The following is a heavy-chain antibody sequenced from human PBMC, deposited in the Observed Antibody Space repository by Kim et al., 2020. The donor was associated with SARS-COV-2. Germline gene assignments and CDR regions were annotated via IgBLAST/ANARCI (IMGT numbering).Heavy chain of an antibody. CDR2: INPNSGDT. CDR3: ARGWDDSVFDY. V-gene: IGHV1-2*02. CDR1: GYSFTAYY. Sequence: ASVKVSCEASGYSFTAYYIHWVRQAPGQGLEWLGWINPNSGDTSYALKFQSRVTMTRLTSISTAYMGLSSLTSDDTAIYYCARGWDDSVFDYWGQGTLVTVSS. J-gene: IGHJ4*02. D-gene: IGHD1-26*01.